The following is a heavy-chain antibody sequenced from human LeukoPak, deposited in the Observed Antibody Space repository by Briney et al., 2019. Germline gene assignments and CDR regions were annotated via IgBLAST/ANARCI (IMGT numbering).Heavy chain of an antibody. Sequence: PGGSLRLSCAASGFTFSNAWMSWVRQAPGKGLEWVGRIKSKTDGGTTDYAAPVKGRFTISRDDSKNTLYLQMNSLKTEDTAVYYCTRDGSVIFGVVTHDYWGQGTLVTVSS. J-gene: IGHJ4*02. CDR3: TRDGSVIFGVVTHDY. CDR2: IKSKTDGGTT. CDR1: GFTFSNAW. V-gene: IGHV3-15*01. D-gene: IGHD3-3*01.